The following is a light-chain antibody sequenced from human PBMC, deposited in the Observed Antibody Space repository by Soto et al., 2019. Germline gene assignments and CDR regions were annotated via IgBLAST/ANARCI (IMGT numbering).Light chain of an antibody. CDR2: GAS. CDR3: QQYGRSPLT. Sequence: EIVLTQSPGTLSLSPGERATLSCRASQSVSSSYLAWYQQEPGQAPRLLIYGASSRATGIPDRFSGSGSGTDFTLTISRLEPADFAVYYCQQYGRSPLTFGGGTKVEIK. CDR1: QSVSSSY. V-gene: IGKV3-20*01. J-gene: IGKJ4*01.